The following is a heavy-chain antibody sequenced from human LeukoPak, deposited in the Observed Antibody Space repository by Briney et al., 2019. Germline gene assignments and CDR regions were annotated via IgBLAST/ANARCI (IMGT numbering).Heavy chain of an antibody. Sequence: GGSLRLSCAASGFTFSNYGMHWVRQAPGKGLEWLAIMWYDGSIKYYADSAKGRFTISRDNSKNTVFLQMNSLRAEDTAVSYCARGRDGYNYYYYYYMDVWGKGTTVTVSS. D-gene: IGHD5-24*01. CDR3: ARGRDGYNYYYYYYMDV. CDR2: MWYDGSIK. V-gene: IGHV3-33*02. CDR1: GFTFSNYG. J-gene: IGHJ6*03.